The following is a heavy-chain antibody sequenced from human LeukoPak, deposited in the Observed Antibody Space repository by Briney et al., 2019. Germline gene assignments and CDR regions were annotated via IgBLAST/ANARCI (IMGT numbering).Heavy chain of an antibody. CDR2: ISYDGSNK. CDR1: GFTFSSYA. Sequence: GGSLRLSCAASGFTFSSYAMHWVRQAPGKGLEWVAVISYDGSNKYYADSVKGRFTISRDNAKNSLYLQMNSLRAEDTAVYYCAREACSGGSCYSLGAFDIWGQGTMVTVSS. V-gene: IGHV3-30*04. CDR3: AREACSGGSCYSLGAFDI. J-gene: IGHJ3*02. D-gene: IGHD2-15*01.